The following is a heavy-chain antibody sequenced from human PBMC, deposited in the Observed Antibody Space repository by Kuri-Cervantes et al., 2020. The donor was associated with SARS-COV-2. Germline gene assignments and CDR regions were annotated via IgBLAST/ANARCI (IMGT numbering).Heavy chain of an antibody. CDR1: GFTFSGHW. D-gene: IGHD1-1*01. CDR2: INPDGSYT. Sequence: GESLKIPCAASGFTFSGHWLHWVRQAPGKGLVWVSRINPDGSYTNNADPVKGRFTLSRDNAKNMLFLQMNSLRAEDTAVYYCVRDGDHWNFDYWGQGTLVTVSS. CDR3: VRDGDHWNFDY. J-gene: IGHJ4*02. V-gene: IGHV3-74*01.